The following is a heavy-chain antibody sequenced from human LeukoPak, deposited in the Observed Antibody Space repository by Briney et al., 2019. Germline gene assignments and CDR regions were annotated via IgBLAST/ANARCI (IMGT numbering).Heavy chain of an antibody. CDR3: ARKGVFYDSSSYPAPRSYWYFDL. CDR2: IYYSVST. V-gene: IGHV4-59*01. J-gene: IGHJ2*01. Sequence: PSETLSLTCTVSGGSISSYYWSWIRQPPGKGLEWIGYIYYSVSTNYNPSLKSRVTISVDTSKNQFSLKLRSVTAADTAVYYCARKGVFYDSSSYPAPRSYWYFDLWGRGTLVTVPS. CDR1: GGSISSYY. D-gene: IGHD3-22*01.